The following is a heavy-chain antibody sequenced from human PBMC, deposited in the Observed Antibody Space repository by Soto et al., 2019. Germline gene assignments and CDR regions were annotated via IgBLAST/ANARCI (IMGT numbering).Heavy chain of an antibody. J-gene: IGHJ4*02. D-gene: IGHD5-18*01. CDR3: ARKSGYSYGYNYFDY. CDR1: GGSISSGGYY. CDR2: IYYSGST. Sequence: SETLSLTCTVSGGSISSGGYYWSWIRQHPGKGLEWIGYIYYSGSTYYNPSLKSRVTISVDTSKNQFSPKLSSVTAADTAVYYCARKSGYSYGYNYFDYWGQGTLVTVSS. V-gene: IGHV4-31*03.